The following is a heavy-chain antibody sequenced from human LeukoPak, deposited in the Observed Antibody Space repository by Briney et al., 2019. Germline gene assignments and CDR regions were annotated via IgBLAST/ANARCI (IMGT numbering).Heavy chain of an antibody. Sequence: PSETLSLTCTVSGGSISSYYWSRIRQTPGKGLEWIGNIYYSGSTNYNPSLKSRVTISVDTSKNQFSLRLSSVTAADTAVYYCARQSYTAYYYYGMDVWGQGTTVTVSS. CDR1: GGSISSYY. CDR2: IYYSGST. J-gene: IGHJ6*02. D-gene: IGHD3-10*01. V-gene: IGHV4-59*08. CDR3: ARQSYTAYYYYGMDV.